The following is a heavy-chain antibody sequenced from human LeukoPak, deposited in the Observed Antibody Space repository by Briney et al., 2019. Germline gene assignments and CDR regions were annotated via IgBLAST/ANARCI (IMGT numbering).Heavy chain of an antibody. J-gene: IGHJ4*02. CDR2: IKQDVSEK. V-gene: IGHV3-7*01. Sequence: PGGSLRLSCAASGFTFSSYWMSWVRQAPGKGLEWVANIKQDVSEKYYVDSVRGRFTISRDNAKNSLYLQMNSLRAEDTAVHYCARRSGNYYFDRWGQGTLVTVSS. CDR3: ARRSGNYYFDR. D-gene: IGHD1-26*01. CDR1: GFTFSSYW.